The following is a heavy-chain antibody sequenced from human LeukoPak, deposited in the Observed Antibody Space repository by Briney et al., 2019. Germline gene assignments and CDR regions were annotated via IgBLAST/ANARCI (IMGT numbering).Heavy chain of an antibody. V-gene: IGHV3-66*01. Sequence: GGSLRLSCAASGFTVSSNYMSWVRQAPGKGLEWVSVIYSGGSTYYADSVKCRFTISRDNSKNTLYLQMNSLRAEDTAVYYCARVSGSGSYPFDYWGQGTLVTVSS. CDR2: IYSGGST. CDR1: GFTVSSNY. D-gene: IGHD3-10*01. CDR3: ARVSGSGSYPFDY. J-gene: IGHJ4*02.